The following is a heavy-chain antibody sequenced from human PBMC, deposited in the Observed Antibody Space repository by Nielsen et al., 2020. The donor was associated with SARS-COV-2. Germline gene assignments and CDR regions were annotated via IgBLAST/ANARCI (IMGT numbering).Heavy chain of an antibody. V-gene: IGHV3-13*01. CDR2: IGTAGDT. D-gene: IGHD3-10*01. CDR1: GFTFSSYD. Sequence: GESLKISCAASGFTFSSYDMHWVRQATGKGLEWVSAIGTAGDTYYPGSVKGRFTISRENAKNSLYLQMNSLRAGDTAVYYCARDGYYGSGRGTGGMDVWGQGTTVIVSS. J-gene: IGHJ6*02. CDR3: ARDGYYGSGRGTGGMDV.